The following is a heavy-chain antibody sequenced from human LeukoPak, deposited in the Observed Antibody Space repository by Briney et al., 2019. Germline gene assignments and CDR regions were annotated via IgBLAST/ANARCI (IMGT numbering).Heavy chain of an antibody. D-gene: IGHD4-17*01. CDR1: GGTFSSYA. V-gene: IGHV1-69*04. CDR3: ARESDYGDYGYLQH. Sequence: SVKVSCKASGGTFSSYAISWVRQAPGQGLEWMGRIVPILGIANYAQKFQGRVTITADKSTSTAYMELSSLRSEDTAVYYCARESDYGDYGYLQHWGQGTLVTVSS. CDR2: IVPILGIA. J-gene: IGHJ1*01.